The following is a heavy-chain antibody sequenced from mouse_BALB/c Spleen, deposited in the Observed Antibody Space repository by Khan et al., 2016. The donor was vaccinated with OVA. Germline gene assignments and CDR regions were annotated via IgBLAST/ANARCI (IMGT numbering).Heavy chain of an antibody. CDR2: ISSGSSTI. D-gene: IGHD2-1*01. Sequence: EVELVESGGGLVQPGGSRKLSCVASGFTFSSFGMHWVRQAPKKGLEWVAYISSGSSTIYYVDTVKGRFTISRDNPKNTLFLQMTSLRYEDTAMYYCARSGGNFHWYFDVWGAGTSVTVSS. CDR3: ARSGGNFHWYFDV. CDR1: GFTFSSFG. V-gene: IGHV5-17*02. J-gene: IGHJ1*01.